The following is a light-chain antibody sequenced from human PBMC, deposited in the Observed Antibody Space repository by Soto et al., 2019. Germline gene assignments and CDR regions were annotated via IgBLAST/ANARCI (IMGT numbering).Light chain of an antibody. CDR3: SSYTSSSTRV. CDR1: SSDVGGYNY. V-gene: IGLV2-14*01. CDR2: DVS. Sequence: QSVLTQPASVSASPGQSIAISCTGTSSDVGGYNYVSWYQQHPGKAPKLMIYDVSNRPSGVSNRFSGSKSGNTASLTISGLQAEDEADYYCSSYTSSSTRVFGGGPKVTVL. J-gene: IGLJ3*02.